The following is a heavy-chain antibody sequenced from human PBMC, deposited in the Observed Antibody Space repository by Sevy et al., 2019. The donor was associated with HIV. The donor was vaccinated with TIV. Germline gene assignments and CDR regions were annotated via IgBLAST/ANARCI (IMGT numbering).Heavy chain of an antibody. D-gene: IGHD3-3*01. CDR3: AREGYDLWSGYSAPYIDY. CDR2: INTNSGDTGT. V-gene: IGHV1-2*02. Sequence: GPVKVSCKTSGYTFTGNYIHWVRQAPGQGLEWMGWINTNSGDTGTKYAQKFQGRVTMTSDRSINTVYMDLTRLSPDDTAVYYCAREGYDLWSGYSAPYIDYWGQGTLVTVSS. CDR1: GYTFTGNY. J-gene: IGHJ4*02.